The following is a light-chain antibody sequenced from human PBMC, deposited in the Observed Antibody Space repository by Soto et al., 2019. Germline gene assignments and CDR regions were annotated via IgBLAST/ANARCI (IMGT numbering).Light chain of an antibody. CDR1: ETVNNQ. V-gene: IGKV1-5*01. J-gene: IGKJ1*01. Sequence: IPMTQSPSTLSASVGDRVTITCRASETVNNQLAWYTQKPGIAPKILIYDAYILESGVPSRFSGSASGTEFTLTISSLQSEDFAVYYCQQYNNSVWTFGQGTKVDIK. CDR3: QQYNNSVWT. CDR2: DAY.